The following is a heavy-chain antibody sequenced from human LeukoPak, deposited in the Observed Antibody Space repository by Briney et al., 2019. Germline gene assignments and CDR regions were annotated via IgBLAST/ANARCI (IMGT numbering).Heavy chain of an antibody. CDR2: IYPGDSDT. CDR1: GYSFTSYW. CDR3: ARHSVITSRIAARILDY. J-gene: IGHJ4*02. D-gene: IGHD6-6*01. Sequence: GESLKISCKGSGYSFTSYWIGWVRQMPGKGLEWMGIIYPGDSDTRYSPSFQGQVTISADKSISTAYLQWSSPKASDTAMYYCARHSVITSRIAARILDYWGQGTLVTVSS. V-gene: IGHV5-51*01.